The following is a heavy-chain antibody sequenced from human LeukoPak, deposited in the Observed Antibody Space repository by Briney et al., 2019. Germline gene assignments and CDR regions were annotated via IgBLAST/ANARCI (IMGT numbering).Heavy chain of an antibody. D-gene: IGHD5-24*01. CDR1: GFTFSSYN. CDR2: ISSSSTYI. Sequence: PGGSLRPSCGASGFTFSSYNKKWGRQAPREGLEWVSSISSSSTYIYYADSVKGRFTISRDNAKNSLYLQMNSLRAEDTAVYYCARVDGFQFDYWGQGTLVTVSS. V-gene: IGHV3-21*01. CDR3: ARVDGFQFDY. J-gene: IGHJ4*02.